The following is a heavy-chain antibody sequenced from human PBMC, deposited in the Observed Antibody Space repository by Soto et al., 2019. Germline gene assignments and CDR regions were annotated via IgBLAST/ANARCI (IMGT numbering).Heavy chain of an antibody. CDR2: IYHSGST. CDR3: ARARRYSSGWYSNWYFDL. CDR1: SGSISSSNW. D-gene: IGHD6-19*01. Sequence: QVQLQESGPGLVKPSGTLSLTCAVSSGSISSSNWWSWVRQPPGKGLEWIGEIYHSGSTNYNPSLTSRVTISVDKSKNQFSLKLSSVTAADTAVYYCARARRYSSGWYSNWYFDLWGRGTLVTVSS. J-gene: IGHJ2*01. V-gene: IGHV4-4*02.